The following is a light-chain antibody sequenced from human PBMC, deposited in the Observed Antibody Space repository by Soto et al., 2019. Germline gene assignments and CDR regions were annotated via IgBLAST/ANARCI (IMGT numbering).Light chain of an antibody. J-gene: IGKJ3*01. CDR2: DAS. CDR3: QHSNLLPL. CDR1: QDIGTY. V-gene: IGKV1-33*01. Sequence: DIQMTQSPPSLSASVGDRVTITCQASQDIGTYLNWYQHKPGKAPNLVIYDASNLETGVPSRFSGGGSGTDFTFTISSRRPEDIATYYCQHSNLLPLFGPGTKVDF.